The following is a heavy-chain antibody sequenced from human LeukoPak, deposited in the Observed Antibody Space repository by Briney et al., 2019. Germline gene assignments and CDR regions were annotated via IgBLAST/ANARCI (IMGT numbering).Heavy chain of an antibody. CDR1: GYTLTDYY. CDR3: ARVGYYESSGYYEY. V-gene: IGHV1-2*06. Sequence: RASVKVSCKASGYTLTDYYMHWVRQAPGQGPEWMGRINPNSGGTNYAQKFQGRVTMTRDTSISTVYMELSRLRSDDTAVYYCARVGYYESSGYYEYWGQGTLVTVSS. D-gene: IGHD3-22*01. J-gene: IGHJ4*02. CDR2: INPNSGGT.